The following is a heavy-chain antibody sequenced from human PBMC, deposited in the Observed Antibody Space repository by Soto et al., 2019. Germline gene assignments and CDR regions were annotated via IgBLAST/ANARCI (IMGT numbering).Heavy chain of an antibody. CDR2: IKSRTNGGTT. Sequence: EVQLVESGGGLIKPGGSLRPSCAASGFTFSNAWMSWVRQAPGKGLEWVGRIKSRTNGGTTDYAAPVKGRFTISRDDSKTTLYLQMNSLRTEDTAVYYCTTDDPINRSWGQGTLVTVSS. CDR3: TTDDPINRS. V-gene: IGHV3-15*01. J-gene: IGHJ5*02. CDR1: GFTFSNAW.